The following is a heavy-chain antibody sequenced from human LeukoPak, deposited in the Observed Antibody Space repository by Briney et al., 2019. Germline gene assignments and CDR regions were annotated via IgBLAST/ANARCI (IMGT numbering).Heavy chain of an antibody. V-gene: IGHV4-34*01. CDR3: ARSTSRWLQSAFDI. CDR2: IYSSGST. J-gene: IGHJ3*02. D-gene: IGHD5-24*01. CDR1: GGSFSGYS. Sequence: SETLSLTCAVYGGSFSGYSWGWIRQPPGKGLEWIGSIYSSGSTYDNPSLKSRVTLSVDTSKNQFSLKLSSVTAADTAVYYCARSTSRWLQSAFDIWGQGTMVTVSS.